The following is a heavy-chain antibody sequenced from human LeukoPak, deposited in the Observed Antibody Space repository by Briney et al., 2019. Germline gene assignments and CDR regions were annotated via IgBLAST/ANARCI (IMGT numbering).Heavy chain of an antibody. J-gene: IGHJ3*02. CDR2: MNPNSGNT. V-gene: IGHV1-8*01. Sequence: ASVKVSCKASGYTFTSYDINWVRQATGQGLEWMGWMNPNSGNTGYAQKFQGRVTMTRNTSISTAYMELSSLRSEDTAVYYCATIIAYRGGDCSDDAFDIWGQGTMVTVSS. CDR1: GYTFTSYD. CDR3: ATIIAYRGGDCSDDAFDI. D-gene: IGHD2-21*02.